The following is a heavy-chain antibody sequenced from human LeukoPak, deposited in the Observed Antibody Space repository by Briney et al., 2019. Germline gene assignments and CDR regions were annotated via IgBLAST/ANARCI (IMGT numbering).Heavy chain of an antibody. D-gene: IGHD3-22*01. J-gene: IGHJ4*02. CDR3: ANLRGGTYYYDSSGYSRGDY. Sequence: PGGSLRLSCADSGFTFSNYGMSWVRQAPGKGLEWVSAISGSGGSTYYADSVKGRFTISRDNSKNTLYLQMNSLRAEDTAVYYCANLRGGTYYYDSSGYSRGDYWGQGTLVTVSS. V-gene: IGHV3-23*01. CDR2: ISGSGGST. CDR1: GFTFSNYG.